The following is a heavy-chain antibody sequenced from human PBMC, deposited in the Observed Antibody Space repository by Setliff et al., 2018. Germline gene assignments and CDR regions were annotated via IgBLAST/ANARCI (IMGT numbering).Heavy chain of an antibody. CDR3: ARERGYEYYFDY. V-gene: IGHV1-3*01. D-gene: IGHD6-13*01. J-gene: IGHJ4*02. CDR1: GYTFTSYA. Sequence: ASVKVSCKASGYTFTSYAMHWVRQAPGQRLEWMGWINAGNGNTKYSQKFQGRVTITRDTSASTAYMELSSLRSEDTAVYHCARERGYEYYFDYWGQGTLVTVSS. CDR2: INAGNGNT.